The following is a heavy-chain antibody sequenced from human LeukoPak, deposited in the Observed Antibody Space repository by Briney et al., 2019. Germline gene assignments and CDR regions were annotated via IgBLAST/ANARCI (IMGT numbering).Heavy chain of an antibody. J-gene: IGHJ4*02. D-gene: IGHD3-10*01. CDR3: AKDGSPKHVDFDY. Sequence: GGSLRLSCAASGFTFSSYAMTWVRQGPGKGLEWVSDISGGGGSTYYADSVKGRFTISRDNSKNTLYLQMNSLRAEDKAVYYCAKDGSPKHVDFDYWGQGTLVTVSS. CDR1: GFTFSSYA. CDR2: ISGGGGST. V-gene: IGHV3-23*01.